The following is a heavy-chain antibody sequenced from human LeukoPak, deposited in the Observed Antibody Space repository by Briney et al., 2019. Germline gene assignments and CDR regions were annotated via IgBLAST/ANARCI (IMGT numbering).Heavy chain of an antibody. Sequence: GGSLRLSCAASGFTFSSYSMNWVRQAPGKGLEWVSYISSSSSTIYYADSVKGRFTISRDNAKNSLYLQMNSLRAGDTAVYYCARDALYCSSTSCYLGSDAFDIWGQGTMVTVSS. CDR3: ARDALYCSSTSCYLGSDAFDI. V-gene: IGHV3-48*04. D-gene: IGHD2-2*01. CDR2: ISSSSSTI. CDR1: GFTFSSYS. J-gene: IGHJ3*02.